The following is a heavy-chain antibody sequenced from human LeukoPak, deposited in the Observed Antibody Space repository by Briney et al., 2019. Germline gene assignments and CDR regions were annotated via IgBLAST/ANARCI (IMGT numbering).Heavy chain of an antibody. V-gene: IGHV3-7*03. J-gene: IGHJ4*02. CDR3: AREMEGDYGSGTFFDH. CDR1: GLTFSSYW. Sequence: GGSLRLSCAASGLTFSSYWMSWVRQAPGKGLEWVANIEQDGSEKYYVDSVKGRFTISRDNAKNSLYLQMNSLRAEDTAVYYCAREMEGDYGSGTFFDHWGQGNMVTVSS. CDR2: IEQDGSEK. D-gene: IGHD3-10*01.